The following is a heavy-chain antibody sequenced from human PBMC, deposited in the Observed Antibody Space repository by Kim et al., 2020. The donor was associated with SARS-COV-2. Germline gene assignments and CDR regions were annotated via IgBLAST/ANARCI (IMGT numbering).Heavy chain of an antibody. J-gene: IGHJ4*02. V-gene: IGHV3-33*06. CDR3: AKDLSRIAAAGTFTFDY. Sequence: VKGRFTISRDNSKNTLFLQMNSLRAEDTAVYYCAKDLSRIAAAGTFTFDYWGQGTLVTVSS. D-gene: IGHD6-13*01.